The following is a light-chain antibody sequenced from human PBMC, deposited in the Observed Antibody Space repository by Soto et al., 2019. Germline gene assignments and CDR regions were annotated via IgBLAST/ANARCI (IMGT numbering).Light chain of an antibody. CDR2: DND. V-gene: IGLV1-44*01. CDR1: SSNIGSNT. J-gene: IGLJ1*01. Sequence: QSVLTQPPSASGTPGQRGTISASGSSSNIGSNTVSWYQQVPGTAPKLLIYDNDERPSGVPARFSGSKSGTSASLAISGLQSEDEADYFCGTWDDSRNGYVFGPGTKLTVL. CDR3: GTWDDSRNGYV.